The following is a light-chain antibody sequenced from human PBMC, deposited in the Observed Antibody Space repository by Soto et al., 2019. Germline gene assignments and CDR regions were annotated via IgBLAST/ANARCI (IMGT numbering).Light chain of an antibody. CDR3: QQYDNSPVT. Sequence: EIVLTQSPATLSLSPGERATLSCRASQSVSSNFVAWYQKKPGQATRLIIYGSSSRATGLPDRFSGSGSGTDFTLTISRLKPEDFAVYYCQQYDNSPVTFGQGTKVEIK. CDR2: GSS. J-gene: IGKJ1*01. CDR1: QSVSSNF. V-gene: IGKV3-20*01.